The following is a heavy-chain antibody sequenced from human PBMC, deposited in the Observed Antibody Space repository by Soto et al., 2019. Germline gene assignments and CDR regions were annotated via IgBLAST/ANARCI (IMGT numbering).Heavy chain of an antibody. V-gene: IGHV3-11*06. CDR2: ITTDSYYT. J-gene: IGHJ3*02. CDR1: GFTFSDYY. Sequence: GGSLRLSCAASGFTFSDYYMSWIRQAPGKGLEWVSYITTDSYYTNYADSVKGRFTISRDNTKNSLYLQMNSLRAEDTAVYYCVREHKVGANRQAHGFDIWGQGSMVTVSS. CDR3: VREHKVGANRQAHGFDI. D-gene: IGHD1-26*01.